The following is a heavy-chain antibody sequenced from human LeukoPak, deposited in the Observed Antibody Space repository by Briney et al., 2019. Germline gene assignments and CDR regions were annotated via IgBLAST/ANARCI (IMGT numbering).Heavy chain of an antibody. J-gene: IGHJ5*02. CDR3: ARDIGYGSGYNWFDP. CDR2: IYTSGST. Sequence: SETLSLTCTVSGGSISSYYWSWIRQPAGKGLEWIGRIYTSGSTNYNPSFKSRVTMSVDTSKNQFSLKLSSVTAADTAVYYCARDIGYGSGYNWFDPWGQGTLVTVSS. D-gene: IGHD3-10*01. CDR1: GGSISSYY. V-gene: IGHV4-4*07.